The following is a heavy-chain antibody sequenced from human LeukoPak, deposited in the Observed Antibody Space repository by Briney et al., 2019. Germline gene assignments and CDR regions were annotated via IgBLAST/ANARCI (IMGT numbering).Heavy chain of an antibody. V-gene: IGHV4-34*01. D-gene: IGHD3-3*01. Sequence: PSETLSLTCAVYGGSFSGYYWSWIRQPPGKGLEWIGEINHSGSTNYNPSLKSRVTISVDTSKNQFSLKLSSVTAADTAVYYCARGADFWSGYSHGHYFDYWGQGTLVTVSS. J-gene: IGHJ4*02. CDR3: ARGADFWSGYSHGHYFDY. CDR1: GGSFSGYY. CDR2: INHSGST.